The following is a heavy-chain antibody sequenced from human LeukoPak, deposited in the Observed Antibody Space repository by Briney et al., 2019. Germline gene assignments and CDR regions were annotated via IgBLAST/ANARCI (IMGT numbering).Heavy chain of an antibody. J-gene: IGHJ5*02. D-gene: IGHD6-13*01. CDR3: ARGPIAAAGTRWFDP. V-gene: IGHV4-39*07. CDR1: GGSISSSSYY. Sequence: SETLSLTCTVSGGSISSSSYYWGWIRQPPGKGLEWIGSIYYSGSTYYNPSLKSRVTISVDTSKNQFSLKLSSVTAADTAVYYCARGPIAAAGTRWFDPWGQGTLVTVSS. CDR2: IYYSGST.